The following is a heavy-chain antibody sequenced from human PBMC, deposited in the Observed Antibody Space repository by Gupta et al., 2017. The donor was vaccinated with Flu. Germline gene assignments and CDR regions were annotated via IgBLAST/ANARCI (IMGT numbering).Heavy chain of an antibody. CDR1: GGSISSSSYY. Sequence: QLQLQESGPGLVKPSETLSLTCTVSGGSISSSSYYWGWIRQPPGKGLEWIGSIYYSGSTYYNPSLKSRVTISVDTSKNQFSLKLSSVTAADTAVYYCARIPFLPMIVVVKGYWYFDLWGRGTLVTVSS. V-gene: IGHV4-39*01. CDR3: ARIPFLPMIVVVKGYWYFDL. D-gene: IGHD3-22*01. CDR2: IYYSGST. J-gene: IGHJ2*01.